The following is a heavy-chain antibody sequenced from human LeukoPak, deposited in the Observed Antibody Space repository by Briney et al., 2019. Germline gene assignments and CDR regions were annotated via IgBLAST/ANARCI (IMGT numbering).Heavy chain of an antibody. J-gene: IGHJ4*02. CDR3: AKAVWDQQGPRFDY. D-gene: IGHD1-26*01. V-gene: IGHV3-30*02. CDR1: GFKITSYG. CDR2: MRYDGSNK. Sequence: GGSLRLSCAASGFKITSYGMHWVRQAPGKGLEWVAFMRYDGSNKYYADSVKGRFTISRDNSKNTLYLQMNSLTTEDTAVYYCAKAVWDQQGPRFDYWGQGTLVTVSS.